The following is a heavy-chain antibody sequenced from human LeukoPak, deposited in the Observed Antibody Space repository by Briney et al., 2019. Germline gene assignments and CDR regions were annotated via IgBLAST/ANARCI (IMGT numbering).Heavy chain of an antibody. V-gene: IGHV4-39*07. CDR2: INHSGST. Sequence: PSETLSLTCTVSGGSISSSSYYWGWIRQPPGKGLEWIGEINHSGSTNYNPSLKSRVTISVDTSKNQFSLKLSSVTAADMAVYYCARGPSNDYWGQGTLVTVSS. CDR3: ARGPSNDY. CDR1: GGSISSSSYY. J-gene: IGHJ4*02.